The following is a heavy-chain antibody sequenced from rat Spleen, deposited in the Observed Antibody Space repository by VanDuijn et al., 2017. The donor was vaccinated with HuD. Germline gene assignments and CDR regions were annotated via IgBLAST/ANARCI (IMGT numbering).Heavy chain of an antibody. CDR3: TREGNSGYDY. CDR2: IANSGGTT. V-gene: IGHV5-31*01. J-gene: IGHJ2*01. D-gene: IGHD4-3*01. CDR1: GFSFNNYW. Sequence: EVQLVESGGGLVQPGRSLKLSCVASGFSFNNYWMTWIRQAPGKGLEWVASIANSGGTTYYPDSVKGRFTISRDTAKSTLYLQMNSLRSEDTATYYCTREGNSGYDYWGQGVMVTVSS.